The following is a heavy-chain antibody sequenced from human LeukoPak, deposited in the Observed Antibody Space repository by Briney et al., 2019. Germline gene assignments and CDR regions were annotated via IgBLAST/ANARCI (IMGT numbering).Heavy chain of an antibody. CDR2: INPNSGGT. Sequence: GASVKVSCKVSGYTLTELSMHWARQAPGKGLEWMGWINPNSGGTNYAQKFQGRVTMTRDTSISTAYMELSRLRSDDTAVYYCARDPLYESGPPVDYWGQGTLVTVSS. V-gene: IGHV1-2*02. J-gene: IGHJ4*02. D-gene: IGHD2/OR15-2a*01. CDR1: GYTLTELS. CDR3: ARDPLYESGPPVDY.